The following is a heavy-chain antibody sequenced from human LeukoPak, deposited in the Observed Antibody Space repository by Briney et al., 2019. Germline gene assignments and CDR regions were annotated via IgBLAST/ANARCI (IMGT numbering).Heavy chain of an antibody. D-gene: IGHD2-15*01. CDR2: IYTGGST. Sequence: GGSLRLSCAASGFTVTGNFMSWVRQAPGKGLVWVSIIYTGGSTNYADSVKGRFTISRDNSKNTLFLQMNSLRAEDTAVYYCARDYIVVVVAAGFDYWGQGTLVTVSS. J-gene: IGHJ4*02. CDR1: GFTVTGNF. V-gene: IGHV3-66*01. CDR3: ARDYIVVVVAAGFDY.